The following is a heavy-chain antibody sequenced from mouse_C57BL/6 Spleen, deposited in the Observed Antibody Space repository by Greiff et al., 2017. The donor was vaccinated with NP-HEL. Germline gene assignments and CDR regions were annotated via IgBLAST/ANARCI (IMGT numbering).Heavy chain of an antibody. Sequence: QVHVKQPGAELVRPGTSVKLSCKASGYTFTSYWMHWVKQRPGQGLEWIGVIDPSDSYTNYNQKFKGKATLTVDTSSSTAYMQLSSLTSEDSAVYYCARGGDFDYWGQGTTLTVSS. CDR1: GYTFTSYW. CDR3: ARGGDFDY. CDR2: IDPSDSYT. V-gene: IGHV1-59*01. J-gene: IGHJ2*01.